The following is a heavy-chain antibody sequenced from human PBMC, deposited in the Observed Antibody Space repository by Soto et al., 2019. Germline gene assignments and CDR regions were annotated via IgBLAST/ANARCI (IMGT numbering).Heavy chain of an antibody. CDR2: ISYDGSNK. V-gene: IGHV3-30-3*01. Sequence: QVQLVESGGGVVQPGRSLRLSCAASGFTFSSYAMHWVRQAPGKGLEWVAVISYDGSNKYYADSVKGRFTISRDNSKNTLYLQMNSLRAEDTAVYYCARVYPLDYGDYGSFADYWGQGTLVTVSS. J-gene: IGHJ4*02. CDR3: ARVYPLDYGDYGSFADY. D-gene: IGHD4-17*01. CDR1: GFTFSSYA.